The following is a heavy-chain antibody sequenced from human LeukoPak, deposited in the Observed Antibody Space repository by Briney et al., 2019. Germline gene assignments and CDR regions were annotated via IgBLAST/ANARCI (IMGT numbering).Heavy chain of an antibody. V-gene: IGHV4-59*01. CDR2: IYYSGST. CDR1: GGSISSYY. D-gene: IGHD6-13*01. Sequence: SETLSLTCTVSGGSISSYYWSWIRQPPGKGLEWIGYIYYSGSTNYNPSLKSRVTISVDTSKNQFSLKLSSVTAADTAVYYCARGSWRNSWSPSPSYYYYGMDVWGQGTTVTVSS. J-gene: IGHJ6*02. CDR3: ARGSWRNSWSPSPSYYYYGMDV.